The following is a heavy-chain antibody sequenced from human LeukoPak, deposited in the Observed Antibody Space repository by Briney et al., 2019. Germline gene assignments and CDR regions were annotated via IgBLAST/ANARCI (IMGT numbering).Heavy chain of an antibody. CDR3: ARGPAGGGYTTFDY. CDR1: GGSISSYY. CDR2: IYSSGGA. V-gene: IGHV4-59*01. D-gene: IGHD3-16*01. Sequence: SETLSLTCTVTGGSISSYYWSWIRQPPGKRLEWIGYIYSSGGANYNPSLKSRATISVDTSKNHFSLELRSVTAADSAVYYCARGPAGGGYTTFDYWGQGTLVTVSS. J-gene: IGHJ4*02.